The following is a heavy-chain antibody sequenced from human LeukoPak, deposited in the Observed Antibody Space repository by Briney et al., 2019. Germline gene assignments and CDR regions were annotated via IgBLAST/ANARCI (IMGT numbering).Heavy chain of an antibody. J-gene: IGHJ5*02. D-gene: IGHD4-17*01. CDR2: INHSGST. CDR3: ARRVLQYDYGDILNWFDP. CDR1: GDSISSSSYY. V-gene: IGHV4-39*07. Sequence: PSETLSLTCTVSGDSISSSSYYWSWIRQPPGKGLVWIGEINHSGSTNYSPSLKSRVTISVDTSKNQFSLKLSSVTAADTAVYYCARRVLQYDYGDILNWFDPWGQGPLVTVSS.